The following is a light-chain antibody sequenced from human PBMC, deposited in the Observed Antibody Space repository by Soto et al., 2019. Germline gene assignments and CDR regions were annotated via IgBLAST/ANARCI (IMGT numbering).Light chain of an antibody. V-gene: IGLV2-14*03. CDR1: SNDIGVSNY. CDR3: TSYTRSPHYV. Sequence: QSVLTQPASVSGSPGQSITVSCTGTSNDIGVSNYVSWYQQHPGKAPRLIIYAVDNRPSGVSARFSGSKSGNTASLTISGLRTEDEADYYCTSYTRSPHYVFGTGTKVTVL. J-gene: IGLJ1*01. CDR2: AVD.